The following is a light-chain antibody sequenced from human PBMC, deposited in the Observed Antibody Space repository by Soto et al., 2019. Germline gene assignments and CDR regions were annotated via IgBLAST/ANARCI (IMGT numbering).Light chain of an antibody. Sequence: EVVMTQSPATLSVSPGERAILSCRASQSVSTNLAWYQQKAGQAPRLLIYGASTRATGIPARFSGSGSGTEFTLTISSLQSEDFAFYYCQQYKHWPPYTFGQGTKLEIK. CDR1: QSVSTN. J-gene: IGKJ2*01. CDR2: GAS. CDR3: QQYKHWPPYT. V-gene: IGKV3-15*01.